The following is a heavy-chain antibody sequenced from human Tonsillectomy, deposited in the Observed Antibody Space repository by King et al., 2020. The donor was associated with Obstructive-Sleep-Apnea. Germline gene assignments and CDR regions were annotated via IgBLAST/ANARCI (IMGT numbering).Heavy chain of an antibody. V-gene: IGHV4-34*01. D-gene: IGHD3-9*01. CDR2: INHSGST. CDR1: GGSFSGYY. Sequence: VQLQQWGAGLLKPSETLSLTCAVYGGSFSGYYWSWIRQPPGKGLEWIGEINHSGSTNYNPSLKRRVTISVDTSKNQFSLKLSSVTAADTAVYYCAGETDYDILTGYYGVGGMDVWGQGTTVTVSS. CDR3: AGETDYDILTGYYGVGGMDV. J-gene: IGHJ6*02.